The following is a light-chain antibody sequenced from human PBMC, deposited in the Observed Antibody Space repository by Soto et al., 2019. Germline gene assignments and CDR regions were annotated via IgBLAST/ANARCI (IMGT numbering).Light chain of an antibody. CDR3: QQYDGLPIT. J-gene: IGKJ5*01. CDR1: EDISKF. V-gene: IGKV1-33*01. CDR2: DAS. Sequence: DIQMTQSPASLSASVGDRVSITCQASEDISKFLNWYQQKPGKAPKVLIYDASNLQTGVPSRFSGSGSGTHFIFTINSLQPEDSATYFCQQYDGLPITFGQGTRQEI.